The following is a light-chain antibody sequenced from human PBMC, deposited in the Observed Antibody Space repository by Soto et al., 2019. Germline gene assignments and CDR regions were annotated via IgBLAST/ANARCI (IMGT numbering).Light chain of an antibody. J-gene: IGLJ1*01. CDR3: WSYAGSYTYV. Sequence: QSALTQPRSVSGSPGQSVTISCTGTSSDVGGYNYVSWYQQHPGKPHKLMIYDVSKRPSGVPDRFSGSNSGNTASLTISGLQAEDEADYCCWSYAGSYTYVFGTGTKLTVL. CDR1: SSDVGGYNY. V-gene: IGLV2-11*01. CDR2: DVS.